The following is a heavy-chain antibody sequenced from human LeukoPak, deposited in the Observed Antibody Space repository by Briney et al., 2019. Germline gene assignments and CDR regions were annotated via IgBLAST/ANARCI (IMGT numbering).Heavy chain of an antibody. CDR1: GFTFSSYV. D-gene: IGHD3-9*01. CDR3: EKDPGGHYDILTGYYSAFDY. V-gene: IGHV3-23*01. J-gene: IGHJ4*02. Sequence: GGSLRLSCTASGFTFSSYVMSWVRQAPGKGLVWVSGISGSGGSTYYADSVKGRFTISRDNSKNTMYLQMYSLRAEDTAVYYCEKDPGGHYDILTGYYSAFDYWGQGTLVTVSS. CDR2: ISGSGGST.